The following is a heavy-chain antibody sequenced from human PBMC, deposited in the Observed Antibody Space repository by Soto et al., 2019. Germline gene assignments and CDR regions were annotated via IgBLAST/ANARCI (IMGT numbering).Heavy chain of an antibody. CDR1: GGSINSDS. CDR2: SYYNGVT. D-gene: IGHD6-19*01. Sequence: PSETLSLTCTVSGGSINSDSWSWIRQSPGKALEWIGYSYYNGVTKYNPSLKSRVTISVDTSQNQFSLKLTSVTAADTAVYYCAGRSRSSNDWYFLDYWGQGTLVTSPQ. CDR3: AGRSRSSNDWYFLDY. V-gene: IGHV4-59*01. J-gene: IGHJ4*02.